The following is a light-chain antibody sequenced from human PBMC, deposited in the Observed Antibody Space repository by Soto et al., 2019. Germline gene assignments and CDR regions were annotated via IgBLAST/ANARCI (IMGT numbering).Light chain of an antibody. CDR1: STDFVSYNR. CDR3: GSWDSSLSAYV. Sequence: QSALTQPPSVSGSPGQSVTISCTGTSTDFVSYNRVSWYQQPPGTAPKLIIYDDNKRPSGIPDRFSGSKSGTSATLGITGFQTGDEADYYCGSWDSSLSAYVFGTGTKVTVL. J-gene: IGLJ1*01. CDR2: DDN. V-gene: IGLV1-51*01.